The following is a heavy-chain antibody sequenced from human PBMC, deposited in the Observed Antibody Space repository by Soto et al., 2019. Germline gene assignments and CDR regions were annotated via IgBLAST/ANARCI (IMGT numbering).Heavy chain of an antibody. J-gene: IGHJ3*02. D-gene: IGHD3-3*01. CDR2: ISYDGSNK. CDR3: ATGYYDFWSGYLEAFDI. Sequence: PGGSLRLSCAASGFTFSSYGMHWVRQAPGKGLEWVAVISYDGSNKYYADSVKGRFTISRDNSKNTLYLQMNSLRAEDTAVYYCATGYYDFWSGYLEAFDIWGQGTMVTVSS. CDR1: GFTFSSYG. V-gene: IGHV3-30*03.